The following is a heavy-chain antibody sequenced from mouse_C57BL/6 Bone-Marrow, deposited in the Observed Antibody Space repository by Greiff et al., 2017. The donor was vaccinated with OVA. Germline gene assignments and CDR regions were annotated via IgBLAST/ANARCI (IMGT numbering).Heavy chain of an antibody. CDR1: GYTFTDYE. V-gene: IGHV1-15*01. J-gene: IGHJ4*01. Sequence: QVQLQQSGAELVRPGASVTLSCKASGYTFTDYEMHWVKQTPVHGLEWIGAIDPETGGTAYNQKFKGKAILTADKSSSTAYMELRRLTSEDSAVYYCTKHYYSHYYAVDYWGQGTSVTVSS. D-gene: IGHD2-12*01. CDR3: TKHYYSHYYAVDY. CDR2: IDPETGGT.